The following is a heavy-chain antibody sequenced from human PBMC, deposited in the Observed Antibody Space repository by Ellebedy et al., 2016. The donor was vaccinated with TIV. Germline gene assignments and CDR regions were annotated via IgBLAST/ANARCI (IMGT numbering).Heavy chain of an antibody. D-gene: IGHD5-18*01. Sequence: GGSLRLXXAASGFTFSTYWMSWVRQAPGKGLEWVATIKQDGSEKYFVDSVKGRFTISRDNAKNSLCLQMNSLRAEDTAVYYCARDKSSGSTYGSHFDYWGQGTLVTGSS. CDR3: ARDKSSGSTYGSHFDY. CDR2: IKQDGSEK. V-gene: IGHV3-7*01. CDR1: GFTFSTYW. J-gene: IGHJ4*02.